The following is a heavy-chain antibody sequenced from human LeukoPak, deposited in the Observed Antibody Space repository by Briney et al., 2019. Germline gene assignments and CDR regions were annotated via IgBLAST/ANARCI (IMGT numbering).Heavy chain of an antibody. CDR2: IIPILGIA. D-gene: IGHD2-21*02. V-gene: IGHV1-69*04. CDR3: ARVPGGDWGYYFDY. CDR1: GGTFSSYA. J-gene: IGHJ4*02. Sequence: GASVKVSCRASGGTFSSYAISWVRQAPGQGLKWMGRIIPILGIANYAQKFQGRVTITADKSTSTAYMELSSLRSEDTAVYYCARVPGGDWGYYFDYWGQGTLVTVSS.